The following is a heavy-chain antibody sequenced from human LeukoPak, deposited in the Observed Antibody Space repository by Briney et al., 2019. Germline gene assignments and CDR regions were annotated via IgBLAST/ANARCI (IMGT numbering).Heavy chain of an antibody. D-gene: IGHD4-11*01. J-gene: IGHJ4*02. CDR1: GFTFSSYS. CDR2: ISSSSSYI. CDR3: ARGFYSNYVDY. V-gene: IGHV3-21*01. Sequence: GGSLRLSCAASGFTFSSYSMNWVRQAPGKGLEWVSSISSSSSYIYYADSVKGRFTISRDNAKNSPYLQMNSLRAEETAVYYCARGFYSNYVDYWGQGTLVTVSS.